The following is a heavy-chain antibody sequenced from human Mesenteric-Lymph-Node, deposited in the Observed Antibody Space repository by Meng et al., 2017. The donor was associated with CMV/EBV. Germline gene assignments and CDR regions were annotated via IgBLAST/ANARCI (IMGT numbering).Heavy chain of an antibody. CDR2: IHNNIGDP. V-gene: IGHV7-4-1*02. D-gene: IGHD1/OR15-1a*01. CDR1: GYTFGNYA. Sequence: KASGYTFGNYAMNWVRQAPGHGPEWMGWIHNNIGDPTYAQGFTGRFVFSFDTSVSTTYLQISSLQAEDTAVYYCARGGFSNNGRFDYWGQGTLVTVSS. J-gene: IGHJ4*02. CDR3: ARGGFSNNGRFDY.